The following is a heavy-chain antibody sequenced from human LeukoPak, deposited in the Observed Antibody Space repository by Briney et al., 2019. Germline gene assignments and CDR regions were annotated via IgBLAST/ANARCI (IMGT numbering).Heavy chain of an antibody. CDR2: ISSSGSTI. Sequence: GGSLRLSCAAYGFTFSDYYMSWIRQAPGKGLEWVSYISSSGSTIYYADSVKGRFTISRDNAKNSLYLQMNSLRAEDTAVYYCARDPSEKYNAFDYWGQGTLVTVSS. J-gene: IGHJ4*02. CDR1: GFTFSDYY. CDR3: ARDPSEKYNAFDY. D-gene: IGHD1-1*01. V-gene: IGHV3-11*04.